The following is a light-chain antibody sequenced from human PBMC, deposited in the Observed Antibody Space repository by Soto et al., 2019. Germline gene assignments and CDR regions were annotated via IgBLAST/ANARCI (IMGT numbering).Light chain of an antibody. V-gene: IGKV3-20*01. J-gene: IGKJ1*01. CDR2: NSS. Sequence: EIVLTQSPGTLSLSPGERVTFSCRASQSVRSNYLAWYQQKPGQAPRLLIYNSSTRATGIPDRFSGSGSGTDFTLTISRLEPEDFALYYCQQYRDLPQTFGQGTKVDIK. CDR1: QSVRSNY. CDR3: QQYRDLPQT.